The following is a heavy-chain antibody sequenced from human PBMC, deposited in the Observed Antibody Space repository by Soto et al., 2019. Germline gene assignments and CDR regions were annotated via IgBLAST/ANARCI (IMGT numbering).Heavy chain of an antibody. CDR2: INTDGSST. V-gene: IGHV3-74*01. J-gene: IGHJ4*02. CDR1: GFTFSRFW. Sequence: EVQLVESGGGLVQPGGSLRLSCAASGFTFSRFWMHWVRQVPGMGLVWVSRINTDGSSTTYADSVKGRFTISRDNAKNTLYLQMDSLRAEDTGVYYCTRDPGAYSSTWSFYVDSWGQGTLVTVSS. CDR3: TRDPGAYSSTWSFYVDS. D-gene: IGHD6-13*01.